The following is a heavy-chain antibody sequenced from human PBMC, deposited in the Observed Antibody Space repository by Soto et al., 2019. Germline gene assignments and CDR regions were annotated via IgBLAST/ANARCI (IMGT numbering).Heavy chain of an antibody. J-gene: IGHJ3*02. CDR2: ISGSGGST. CDR3: AKDWGYCSGGSCQAGAFDI. V-gene: IGHV3-23*01. CDR1: GFTFSSYA. D-gene: IGHD2-15*01. Sequence: GGSLRLSCAASGFTFSSYAMSWVRQAPGKGLEWVSAISGSGGSTYYADSVKGRFTISRDNSGNTLYLQMNSLRAEDTAVYYCAKDWGYCSGGSCQAGAFDIWGQGTMVTVSS.